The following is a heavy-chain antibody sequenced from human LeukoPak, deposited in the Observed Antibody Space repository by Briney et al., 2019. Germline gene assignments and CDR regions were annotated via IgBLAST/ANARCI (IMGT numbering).Heavy chain of an antibody. J-gene: IGHJ4*02. Sequence: PSETLSLTCTVSGGSISRYYWSWIRQPPGKGLEWIGYIYYSGSTNYNPSLKSRVTISVDTSKNQFSLKLSSVTAADTAVYYCARHDMDVAGAGLDYSDYWGQGTLVTVSS. D-gene: IGHD1-26*01. CDR1: GGSISRYY. CDR2: IYYSGST. CDR3: ARHDMDVAGAGLDYSDY. V-gene: IGHV4-59*08.